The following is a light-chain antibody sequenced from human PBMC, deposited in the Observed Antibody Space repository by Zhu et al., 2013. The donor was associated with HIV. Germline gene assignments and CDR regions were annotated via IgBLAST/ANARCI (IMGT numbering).Light chain of an antibody. CDR1: QDISSR. J-gene: IGKJ3*01. CDR3: LQHHSYPLT. Sequence: IQLTQSPSSLSASVGDRVTITCRASQDISSRFAWYQQKPGKAPNLLIYAASTLRSGVPSRFSGSGSGTEFTLTISGLRSEDFATYYCLQHHSYPLTFGPGTKLDI. V-gene: IGKV1-9*01. CDR2: AAS.